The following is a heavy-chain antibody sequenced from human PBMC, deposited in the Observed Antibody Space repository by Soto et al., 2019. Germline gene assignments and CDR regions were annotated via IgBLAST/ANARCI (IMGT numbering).Heavy chain of an antibody. CDR3: AHHRDGYNSLDY. V-gene: IGHV2-5*02. CDR2: IYWDDDK. D-gene: IGHD5-12*01. CDR1: GFSLSTSGVG. Sequence: QITLKESGPTLVKPTQTLTLTCTFSGFSLSTSGVGVGWIRQPPGKALEWLALIYWDDDKRYSPSLKSRLTTTKDTSKNQVVLTMTNMDPVDTATYYCAHHRDGYNSLDYWGQGTLVTVSS. J-gene: IGHJ4*02.